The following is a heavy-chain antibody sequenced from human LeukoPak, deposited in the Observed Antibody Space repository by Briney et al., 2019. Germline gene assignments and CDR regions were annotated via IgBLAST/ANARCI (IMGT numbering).Heavy chain of an antibody. CDR3: AWDAYSSSPGPVFY. CDR1: GFTFSSYG. Sequence: PGGSLRLSCAASGFTFSSYGMHWVRQAPGKGLEWVAVIWYDGSNKYYADSVKGRFTISRDNSKNTLYLQMNSLRAEDTAVYYCAWDAYSSSPGPVFYWGQGTLVTVSS. CDR2: IWYDGSNK. V-gene: IGHV3-33*01. D-gene: IGHD6-13*01. J-gene: IGHJ4*02.